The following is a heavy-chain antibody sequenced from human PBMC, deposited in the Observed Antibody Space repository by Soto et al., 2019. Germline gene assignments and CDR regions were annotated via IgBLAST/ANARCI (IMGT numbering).Heavy chain of an antibody. D-gene: IGHD2-21*01. Sequence: EEQLLESGGGLVQPGGSLRLSCAASGFTFSNYAMSWVRQAPGKGLEWVSTISGSDGSRYYADSVKGRFTISRDNSKGTLYLQLNSLRAEDTAVYYCAKDPPIPTLTIPRFYYYVMDVWGQGTTVTVSS. J-gene: IGHJ6*02. V-gene: IGHV3-23*01. CDR2: ISGSDGSR. CDR1: GFTFSNYA. CDR3: AKDPPIPTLTIPRFYYYVMDV.